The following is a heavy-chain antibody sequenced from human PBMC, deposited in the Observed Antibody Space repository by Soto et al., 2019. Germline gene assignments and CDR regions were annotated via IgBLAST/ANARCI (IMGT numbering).Heavy chain of an antibody. J-gene: IGHJ5*02. CDR3: ARHGYRPNSRYDVYWFDP. D-gene: IGHD5-12*01. Sequence: SETLSLTCTVSGGSISGGVHSWSWIRQPPGKGLEWIGHIFDSGSTYYNPSLKSRLTISVDTSKNQFSLRLSSVTAADTAVYYCARHGYRPNSRYDVYWFDPWGQGPLVTVSS. CDR2: IFDSGST. CDR1: GGSISGGVHS. V-gene: IGHV4-30-4*01.